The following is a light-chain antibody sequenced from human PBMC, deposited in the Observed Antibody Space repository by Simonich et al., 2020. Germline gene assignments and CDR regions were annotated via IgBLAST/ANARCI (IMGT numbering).Light chain of an antibody. CDR2: DVS. J-gene: IGLJ2*01. CDR1: SSDVGGYNY. Sequence: QSALTQPASVSGSPGQSITISCTGTSSDVGGYNYVSWYQQHPGKAPKLMIYDVSKRPSGVANRFSGSKSGNTASLTSSGLQAEDEADYYCSSYTSSSTLVFSGGTKLTVL. CDR3: SSYTSSSTLV. V-gene: IGLV2-14*01.